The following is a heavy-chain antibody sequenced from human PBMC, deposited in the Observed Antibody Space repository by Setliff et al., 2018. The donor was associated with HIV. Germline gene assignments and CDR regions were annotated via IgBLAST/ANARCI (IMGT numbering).Heavy chain of an antibody. CDR3: AKDRRVSTMIVVVIRLDDY. V-gene: IGHV3-23*01. Sequence: PGGSLRLSCAASGFTFSNAWMSWVRQAPGKGLEWVSAISGSGGSTYYADSVKGRFTISRDNSKNTLYLQKNSLRAEDTAVYYCAKDRRVSTMIVVVIRLDDYWGQGTLVTVSS. J-gene: IGHJ4*02. CDR1: GFTFSNAW. D-gene: IGHD3-22*01. CDR2: ISGSGGST.